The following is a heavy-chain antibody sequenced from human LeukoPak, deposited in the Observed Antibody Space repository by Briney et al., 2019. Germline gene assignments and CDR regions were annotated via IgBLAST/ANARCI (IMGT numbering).Heavy chain of an antibody. V-gene: IGHV3-15*01. CDR1: GFTFSNAW. D-gene: IGHD3-16*01. CDR3: TTDSSYRDYDYVWGRYSND. J-gene: IGHJ4*02. CDR2: SKSKTDGGTT. Sequence: GGSLRLSWAASGFTFSNAWISWVRQAPGKGLEWVVRSKSKTDGGTTDYAAPVKGRFTISRDDSKNTLYLQMDILKTADTAVYYCTTDSSYRDYDYVWGRYSNDWGQGTLVTVSS.